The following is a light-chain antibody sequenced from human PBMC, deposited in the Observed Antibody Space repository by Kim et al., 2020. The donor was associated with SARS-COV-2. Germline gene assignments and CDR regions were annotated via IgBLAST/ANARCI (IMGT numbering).Light chain of an antibody. V-gene: IGKV4-1*01. CDR1: QSVLYSSNNKNY. Sequence: DIVMTQSPDSLAVSLGERATINCKSSQSVLYSSNNKNYLAWYQQKPGQPPKLLIYWASTRGSGVPDRFSGSGSGTDFTLTITSLQAEDVAVYYCQQYYSTPPYTFGQGTKLEI. CDR2: WAS. J-gene: IGKJ2*01. CDR3: QQYYSTPPYT.